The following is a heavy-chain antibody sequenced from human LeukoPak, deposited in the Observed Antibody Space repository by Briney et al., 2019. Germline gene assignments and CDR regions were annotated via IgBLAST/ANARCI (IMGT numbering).Heavy chain of an antibody. D-gene: IGHD6-19*01. CDR1: GGSFSGYY. V-gene: IGHV4-34*01. CDR2: INHSRST. J-gene: IGHJ4*02. CDR3: ARRGQWLPFDY. Sequence: SETLSLTCAVYGGSFSGYYWSWIRQPPGKGLEWIGEINHSRSTNYNPSLKSRVTISVDTSKNQFSLKLSSVTAADTAVYYCARRGQWLPFDYWGQGTLVTVSS.